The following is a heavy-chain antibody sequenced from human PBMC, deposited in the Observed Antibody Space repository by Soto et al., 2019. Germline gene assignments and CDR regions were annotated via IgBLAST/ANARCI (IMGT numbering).Heavy chain of an antibody. Sequence: GGSLRLSCAASGFTFSSYAMSWVRQAPGKGLEWVSAISGSGGSTYYADSVKGRFTISRDNSKNTLYLQMNSLRAEDTAVYYCAKEGVPSDWGDYIWGSEYYYYYYMDVWGKGTTVTVSS. V-gene: IGHV3-23*01. CDR2: ISGSGGST. CDR3: AKEGVPSDWGDYIWGSEYYYYYYMDV. D-gene: IGHD3-16*01. CDR1: GFTFSSYA. J-gene: IGHJ6*03.